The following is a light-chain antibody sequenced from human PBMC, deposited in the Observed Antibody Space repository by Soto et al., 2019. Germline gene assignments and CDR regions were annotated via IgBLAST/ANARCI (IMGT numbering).Light chain of an antibody. CDR2: AAS. CDR3: QQSYSTPPWT. J-gene: IGKJ1*01. Sequence: DIQMPQSPSSLSASVGDRVTITCRASQSISSYLNWYQQTPGKAPKLLIYAASSLQTGVPSRFSGSGSGTDFTLTISSLQPEDFATYYCQQSYSTPPWTFGQGTKVEIK. CDR1: QSISSY. V-gene: IGKV1-39*01.